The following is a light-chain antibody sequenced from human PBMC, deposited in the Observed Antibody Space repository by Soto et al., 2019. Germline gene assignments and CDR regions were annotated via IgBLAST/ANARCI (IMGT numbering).Light chain of an antibody. Sequence: DIQMTQYPSSLSASVGDRVTITCRASQNISIDVNWYQQNPGKAPKLLIYASSSLQSGVPSRFSASGSETDFTLTISSLQPEDIAGYYCPQSYSAQYTVGQGIKWEIK. V-gene: IGKV1-39*01. CDR3: PQSYSAQYT. CDR1: QNISID. CDR2: ASS. J-gene: IGKJ2*01.